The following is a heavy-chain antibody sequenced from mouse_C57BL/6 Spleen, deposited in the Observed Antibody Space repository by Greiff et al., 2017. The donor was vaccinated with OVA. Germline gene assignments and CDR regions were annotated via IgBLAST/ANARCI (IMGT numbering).Heavy chain of an antibody. J-gene: IGHJ2*01. Sequence: EVQLQESGGDLVKPGGSLKLSCAASGYTFSSYGMSWVRQTPDKRLEWVATISSGGSYTYYTDSVKGRFTISRDNAKNTLYMQMSSLKSRDTAMDNCASQRGPGDYFDYWGQGTTLTVSS. D-gene: IGHD3-3*01. CDR3: ASQRGPGDYFDY. CDR2: ISSGGSYT. CDR1: GYTFSSYG. V-gene: IGHV5-6*01.